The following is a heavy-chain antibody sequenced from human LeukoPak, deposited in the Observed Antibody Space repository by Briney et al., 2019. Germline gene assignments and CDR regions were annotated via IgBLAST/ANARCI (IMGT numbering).Heavy chain of an antibody. D-gene: IGHD5/OR15-5a*01. V-gene: IGHV4-38-2*02. CDR1: GFSISSGYY. Sequence: SETLSLTCTVSGFSISSGYYWGWIRQPPGKGLEWIGSIYHTGGTHYNPSLKSRVTISVDTSKNKFSLKLSSVTAADTAVYYCARDLSLDYWGQGALVTVSS. J-gene: IGHJ4*02. CDR3: ARDLSLDY. CDR2: IYHTGGT.